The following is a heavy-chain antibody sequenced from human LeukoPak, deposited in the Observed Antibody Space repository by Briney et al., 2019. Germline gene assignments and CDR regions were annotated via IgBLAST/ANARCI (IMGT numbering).Heavy chain of an antibody. J-gene: IGHJ4*02. CDR2: IYYSGST. V-gene: IGHV4-39*01. D-gene: IGHD3-9*01. CDR3: ARQARSFDWLFPFNLDF. CDR1: GGSISSSSYY. Sequence: SETLSLTCTVSGGSISSSSYYWGWIRQPPGKGLEWIGSIYYSGSTYYNPSLKSRVTISVDTSKNQFSLMLSSVTAADTAVFFCARQARSFDWLFPFNLDFWGQGTLVTVSS.